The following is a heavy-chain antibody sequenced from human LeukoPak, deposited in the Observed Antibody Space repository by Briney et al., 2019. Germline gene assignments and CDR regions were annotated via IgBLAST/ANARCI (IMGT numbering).Heavy chain of an antibody. Sequence: GGSLRLSCADSGFTFSSYAMSWVRQAPGKGLEWVSAISGSGGSTYYADSVKGRFTISRDNSKNTLYLQMNSLRAEDTAVYYCANTLVVVELHEKAYFDYWGQGTLVTVSS. J-gene: IGHJ4*02. CDR1: GFTFSSYA. CDR3: ANTLVVVELHEKAYFDY. V-gene: IGHV3-23*01. D-gene: IGHD2-15*01. CDR2: ISGSGGST.